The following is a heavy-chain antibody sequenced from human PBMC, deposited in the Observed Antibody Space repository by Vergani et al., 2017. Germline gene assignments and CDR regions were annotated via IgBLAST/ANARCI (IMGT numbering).Heavy chain of an antibody. Sequence: QVQLQESGPGLVKTSETLSLTCTVSGGSISSNYWSWIRQPPGKGLEWIGYIYYSGSTNYNPSLKGRVTISVDTSKNQFSLKLSSVTAADTAVYYCARTFDYDYVWGSLYAFDIWGQGTMVTVSS. J-gene: IGHJ3*02. V-gene: IGHV4-59*08. CDR2: IYYSGST. CDR1: GGSISSNY. CDR3: ARTFDYDYVWGSLYAFDI. D-gene: IGHD3-16*01.